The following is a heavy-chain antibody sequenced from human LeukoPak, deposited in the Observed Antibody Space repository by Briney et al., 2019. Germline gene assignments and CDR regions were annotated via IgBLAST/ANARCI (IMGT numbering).Heavy chain of an antibody. V-gene: IGHV3-21*01. CDR2: ISSSSSYI. J-gene: IGHJ4*02. CDR1: GFTSSSYS. Sequence: GGSLRLSCAASGFTSSSYSMNWVRQAPGKGLEWVSSISSSSSYIYYADSVKGRFTISRDNAKNSLYLQMNSLRAEDTAVYYCARDREVTRHPPLLDYWGQGTLVTVSS. D-gene: IGHD2-21*02. CDR3: ARDREVTRHPPLLDY.